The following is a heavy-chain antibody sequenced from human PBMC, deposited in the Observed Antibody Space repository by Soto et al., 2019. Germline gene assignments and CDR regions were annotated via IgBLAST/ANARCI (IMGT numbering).Heavy chain of an antibody. CDR1: GGTFSSYA. Sequence: QVQLVQSGAEVKMPGSSVKVSCKASGGTFSSYAISWVRQAPGQGLEWMGGIIPIFGTANYAQKFQGRVTITADESTSTAYMELSSLRSEDTAVYYCAREGGPDIAAAGYDAFDIWGQGTMVTVSS. CDR3: AREGGPDIAAAGYDAFDI. D-gene: IGHD6-13*01. J-gene: IGHJ3*02. CDR2: IIPIFGTA. V-gene: IGHV1-69*01.